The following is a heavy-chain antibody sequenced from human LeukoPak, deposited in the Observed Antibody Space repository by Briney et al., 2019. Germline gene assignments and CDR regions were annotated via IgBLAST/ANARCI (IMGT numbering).Heavy chain of an antibody. V-gene: IGHV3-74*01. J-gene: IGHJ5*02. CDR1: GFTFSHHW. Sequence: PGGSLRLSCAASGFTFSHHWMHWVRQAPGKGLVWVSHISRDESSTTYADSAKGRFTISRDNRQNTLYLQMNSLRVEDTAMYYCTRNPDGRNWFDPWGQGTLVTVSS. CDR2: ISRDESST. D-gene: IGHD1-14*01. CDR3: TRNPDGRNWFDP.